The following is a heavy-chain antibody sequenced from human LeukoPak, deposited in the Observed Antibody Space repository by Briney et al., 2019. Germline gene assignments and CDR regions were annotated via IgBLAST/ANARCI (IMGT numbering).Heavy chain of an antibody. V-gene: IGHV4-4*07. CDR1: GGSISSYY. J-gene: IGHJ4*02. CDR3: ARGRCSGGSCYSDY. CDR2: VYTSGST. D-gene: IGHD2-15*01. Sequence: SSETLSLTSTVSGGSISSYYWSWIRQPAGKGLEWIGRVYTSGSTNYNPSLKSRVTMSVDTSKNQFSLKLSSVTAADTALYYCARGRCSGGSCYSDYWGQGTLVTVSS.